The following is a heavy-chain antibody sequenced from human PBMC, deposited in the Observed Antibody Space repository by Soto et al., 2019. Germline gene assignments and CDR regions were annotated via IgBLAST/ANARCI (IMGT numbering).Heavy chain of an antibody. CDR1: GYSCTSYW. J-gene: IGHJ4*02. CDR3: ARLGSGSPRPFDY. CDR2: IYPGDSDT. D-gene: IGHD1-26*01. Sequence: EFVKIWCKGAGYSCTSYWIGWVRQIPGKGLEWMGIIYPGDSDTRYSPSFQGQVTISADKSISTAYLQWSSLKASDTAMYYCARLGSGSPRPFDYWGQGTLVTVSS. V-gene: IGHV5-51*01.